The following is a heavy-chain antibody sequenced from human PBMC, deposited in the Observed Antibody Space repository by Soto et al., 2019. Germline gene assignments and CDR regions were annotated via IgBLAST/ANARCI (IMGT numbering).Heavy chain of an antibody. CDR2: INHSGST. D-gene: IGHD4-17*01. V-gene: IGHV4-34*01. CDR3: ARAYGGNSGVFDY. J-gene: IGHJ4*02. CDR1: GRSFSGYY. Sequence: QVQLQQWGAGLLKPSETLSLTCAVYGRSFSGYYWSWIRQPPGKGLEWIGEINHSGSTNYNPSLKSRVTISVGTSQNQFSLNLSSVSAAGTAVYYCARAYGGNSGVFDYWGQGTLVTVSS.